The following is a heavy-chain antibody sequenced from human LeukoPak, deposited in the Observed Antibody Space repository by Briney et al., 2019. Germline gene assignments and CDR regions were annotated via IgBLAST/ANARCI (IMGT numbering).Heavy chain of an antibody. CDR3: ARDVVVVAATTLRNWFDL. J-gene: IGHJ5*02. CDR2: MNPNSGNT. CDR1: GYTFTSYD. Sequence: ASVKVSCKASGYTFTSYDINWVRQATGQGLEWMGWMNPNSGNTGYAQKFQGRVTMTRNTSISTAYMELSSLRSEDTAVYYCARDVVVVAATTLRNWFDLWGQGTLVTVSS. V-gene: IGHV1-8*01. D-gene: IGHD2-15*01.